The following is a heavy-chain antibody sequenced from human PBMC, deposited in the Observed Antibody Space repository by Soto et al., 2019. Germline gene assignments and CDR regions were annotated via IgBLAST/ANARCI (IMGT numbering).Heavy chain of an antibody. Sequence: ASVKLTCKASGYTFTNYDINWVRQATGQGLEWMGWMNPNSGNTGYAQKFQGRVTMIRNTSISTAYMELSSLRSEDTAVYYCARGNPGGSGSYAEYYYYYMDVWGKGTTVTVSS. CDR1: GYTFTNYD. CDR2: MNPNSGNT. V-gene: IGHV1-8*01. D-gene: IGHD3-10*01. CDR3: ARGNPGGSGSYAEYYYYYMDV. J-gene: IGHJ6*03.